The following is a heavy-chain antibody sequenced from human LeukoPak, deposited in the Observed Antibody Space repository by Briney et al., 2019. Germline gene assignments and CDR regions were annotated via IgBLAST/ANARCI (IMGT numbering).Heavy chain of an antibody. J-gene: IGHJ4*02. V-gene: IGHV3-74*01. Sequence: PGGSLRLSCAASGFTFSSYWMHWVRQAPGKGLVWVSRINSDGSSTSYADSVKGRFTISRDIAKNTLYLQMNSLRAEDTAVYYCARDLITPTAMVTGGFDYWGQGTLVTVSS. CDR2: INSDGSST. D-gene: IGHD5-18*01. CDR1: GFTFSSYW. CDR3: ARDLITPTAMVTGGFDY.